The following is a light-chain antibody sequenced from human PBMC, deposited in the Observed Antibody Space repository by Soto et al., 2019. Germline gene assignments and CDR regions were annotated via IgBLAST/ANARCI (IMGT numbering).Light chain of an antibody. CDR1: QGISNH. Sequence: DIRMTQSPASLSASVGDRVTITCRASQGISNHLAWYQQKPGKVPKLLIYAASTLQSGVPSRFSGSGSGTDFTLTISSLQPEDVATYYCQKYDSYPLTFGGGTKVDIK. V-gene: IGKV1-27*01. CDR3: QKYDSYPLT. CDR2: AAS. J-gene: IGKJ4*01.